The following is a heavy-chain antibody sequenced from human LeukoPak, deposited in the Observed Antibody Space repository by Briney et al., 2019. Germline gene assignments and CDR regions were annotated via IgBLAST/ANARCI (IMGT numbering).Heavy chain of an antibody. CDR3: AISRGGYSGYDDY. D-gene: IGHD5-12*01. J-gene: IGHJ4*02. Sequence: ASVKVSCKASGGTFSSYAISWVRQAPGQGLEWMGRIIPILGIANYAQKFQGRVTITADKSTSTAYMELSSLRSEDTAVYYCAISRGGYSGYDDYWGQGTLVTVSS. CDR2: IIPILGIA. V-gene: IGHV1-69*04. CDR1: GGTFSSYA.